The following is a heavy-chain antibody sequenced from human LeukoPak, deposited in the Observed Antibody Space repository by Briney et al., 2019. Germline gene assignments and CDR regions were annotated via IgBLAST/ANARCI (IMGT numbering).Heavy chain of an antibody. V-gene: IGHV3-21*01. J-gene: IGHJ3*02. D-gene: IGHD3-22*01. CDR2: ISSSSSYI. Sequence: GGSLRLSCAASGFTFSSYSMNWVRQAPGKGLEWVSSISSSSSYIYYADSVKGRFTISRDNAKNSLYLQMNNLRAEDTAVYYCARARYYYDRDAFDIWGQGTTVTVSS. CDR3: ARARYYYDRDAFDI. CDR1: GFTFSSYS.